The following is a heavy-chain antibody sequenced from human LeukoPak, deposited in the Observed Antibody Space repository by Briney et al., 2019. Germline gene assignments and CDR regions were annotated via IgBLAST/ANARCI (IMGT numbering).Heavy chain of an antibody. CDR2: IYYSGST. J-gene: IGHJ5*02. CDR3: ARRMGGDYGNWFDP. V-gene: IGHV4-59*08. Sequence: SETLSLTCSVSGASITNYYWNWIRQPPGKGLEWIGNIYYSGSTNYNPSLKSRVTISVDTSKNQFSLKVSSVTAADTAVYYCARRMGGDYGNWFDPWGQGTLVTVSS. D-gene: IGHD4-17*01. CDR1: GASITNYY.